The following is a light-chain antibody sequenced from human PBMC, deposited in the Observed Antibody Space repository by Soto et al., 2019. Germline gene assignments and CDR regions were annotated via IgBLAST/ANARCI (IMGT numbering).Light chain of an antibody. V-gene: IGKV4-1*01. J-gene: IGKJ1*01. CDR2: WAS. CDR1: QSVLSSSDNQNY. CDR3: QQFYSTLPT. Sequence: DIVMTQSPDSLAVSLGERATINCKSSQSVLSSSDNQNYLAWYQQKPGQPPKLLFYWASTRDSGVPDRFSGSGSGTDFTLTISSLQAEDVAIYHWQQFYSTLPTFGQGTKVEIK.